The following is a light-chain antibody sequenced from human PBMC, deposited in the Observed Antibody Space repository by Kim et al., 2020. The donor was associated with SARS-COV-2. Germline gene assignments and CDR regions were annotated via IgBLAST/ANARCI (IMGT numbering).Light chain of an antibody. CDR2: DAS. Sequence: LSLAPGERATLPCRASQSVSSYLAWYQQKPGQAPRLLIYDASNRATGIPARFGGSGSGTDFTLTISSLEPEDFAVYYCQQRSNWPFFGGGTKLEI. J-gene: IGKJ4*01. CDR1: QSVSSY. V-gene: IGKV3-11*01. CDR3: QQRSNWPF.